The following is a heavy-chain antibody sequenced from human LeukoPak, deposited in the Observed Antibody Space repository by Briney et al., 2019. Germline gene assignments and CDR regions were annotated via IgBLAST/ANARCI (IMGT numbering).Heavy chain of an antibody. D-gene: IGHD2-15*01. J-gene: IGHJ3*02. CDR3: ASRDCSGGSCYSDAFDI. CDR2: IYPCDSDT. Sequence: GESLKISCQGSGSSFTSYWIGWVRQLPGKGLEGMGIIYPCDSDTRYSPSFQGQVTISADKSISTAYLQWSSLKASDTAMYYCASRDCSGGSCYSDAFDIWGQGTMVTVSS. CDR1: GSSFTSYW. V-gene: IGHV5-51*01.